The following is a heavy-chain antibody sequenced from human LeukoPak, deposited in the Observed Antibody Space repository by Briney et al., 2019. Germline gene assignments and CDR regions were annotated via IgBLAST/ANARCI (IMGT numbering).Heavy chain of an antibody. CDR1: GYTFTSYG. J-gene: IGHJ6*02. CDR2: ISAYNGNT. CDR3: AREGYSYGPGSGYCYYGMDV. Sequence: ASVKVSCKASGYTFTSYGISWVRQAPGQGLEWMGWISAYNGNTNYAQKLQGRVTMTTDTSTSTAYMELRSLRSDDTAVYYCAREGYSYGPGSGYCYYGMDVWGQGTTVTVSS. V-gene: IGHV1-18*01. D-gene: IGHD5-18*01.